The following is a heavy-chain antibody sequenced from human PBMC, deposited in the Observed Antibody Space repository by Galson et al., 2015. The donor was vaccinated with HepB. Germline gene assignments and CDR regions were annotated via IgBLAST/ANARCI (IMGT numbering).Heavy chain of an antibody. Sequence: SLRLSCAASGFTFSSYSMNWVRQAPGKGLEWVSSISSSSSYIYYADSVKGRFTISRDNAKNSLYLQMYSLRAEDTAVYYCARWATPYYYYYMDVWGKGTTVTVSS. CDR3: ARWATPYYYYYMDV. D-gene: IGHD5-12*01. CDR1: GFTFSSYS. V-gene: IGHV3-21*01. CDR2: ISSSSSYI. J-gene: IGHJ6*03.